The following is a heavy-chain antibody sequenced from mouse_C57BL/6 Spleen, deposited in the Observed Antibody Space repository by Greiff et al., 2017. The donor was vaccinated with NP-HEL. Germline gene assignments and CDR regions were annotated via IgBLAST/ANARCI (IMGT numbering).Heavy chain of an antibody. V-gene: IGHV1-69*01. CDR1: GYTFTSYW. J-gene: IGHJ3*01. D-gene: IGHD1-1*01. Sequence: VQLQQPGAELVMPGASVKLSCKASGYTFTSYWMHWVKQRPGQGLEWIGEIDPSDSYTNYNQKFKGKSTLTVDKSSSTAYMQLSSLTSEDSAVYYCSITTVVEGWFAYWGQGTLVTVSA. CDR3: SITTVVEGWFAY. CDR2: IDPSDSYT.